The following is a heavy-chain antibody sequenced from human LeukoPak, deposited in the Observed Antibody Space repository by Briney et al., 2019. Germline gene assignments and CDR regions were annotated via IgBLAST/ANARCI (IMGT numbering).Heavy chain of an antibody. CDR3: ARGQATYYDSLTHSVVCFDP. CDR1: GGPFSGYY. Sequence: PSETLSLTCAVYGGPFSGYYWSWIRQPPGKGLEWLGEINHSGSTNYNPSLKSRVPISLDTSKNQFSLKLSSVTAADTAVFYCARGQATYYDSLTHSVVCFDPWGQGTLVTVSS. D-gene: IGHD3-9*01. J-gene: IGHJ5*02. V-gene: IGHV4-34*01. CDR2: INHSGST.